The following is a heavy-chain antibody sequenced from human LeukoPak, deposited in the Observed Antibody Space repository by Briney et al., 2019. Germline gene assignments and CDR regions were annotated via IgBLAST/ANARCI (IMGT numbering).Heavy chain of an antibody. D-gene: IGHD1-20*01. Sequence: PSETLSLTCTVSGGSISSSSYYWGWGWIRQPPGKGLEWIGTIYYSGSTYYNPSLESRVTISVHTSKNQFSLNLSSVTAADTAVYYCARGPSITGTTSGVFDYWGQGTLVTVSS. J-gene: IGHJ4*02. V-gene: IGHV4-39*07. CDR2: IYYSGST. CDR3: ARGPSITGTTSGVFDY. CDR1: GGSISSSSYYWG.